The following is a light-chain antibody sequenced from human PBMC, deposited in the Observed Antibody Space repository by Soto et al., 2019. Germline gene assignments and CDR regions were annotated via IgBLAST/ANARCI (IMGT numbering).Light chain of an antibody. CDR1: QTISTW. J-gene: IGKJ1*01. CDR3: QQSYSTPRT. Sequence: DIQVNQSPPTLSASVGDRVTITCRASQTISTWMAWYQQKPGKAPKLLVYDASTLQSGVASRFSGSGSGTDFTLTISSLQPEDFATYYCQQSYSTPRTFGQGTIVDIK. CDR2: DAS. V-gene: IGKV1-39*01.